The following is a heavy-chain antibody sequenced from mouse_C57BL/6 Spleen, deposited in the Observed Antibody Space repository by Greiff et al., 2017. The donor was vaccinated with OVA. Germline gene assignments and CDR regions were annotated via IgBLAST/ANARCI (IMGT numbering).Heavy chain of an antibody. D-gene: IGHD2-2*01. J-gene: IGHJ3*01. CDR2: IDPNSGGT. CDR3: ARQAGDGYDENWFAY. Sequence: QVQLQQPGAELVKPGASVKLSCKASGYTFTSYWMHWVKQRPGRGLEWIGRIDPNSGGTKYNEKFKSKATLTVDKPSSTAYMQLSSLTSEDSAVYYGARQAGDGYDENWFAYWGQGTLVTVSA. V-gene: IGHV1-72*01. CDR1: GYTFTSYW.